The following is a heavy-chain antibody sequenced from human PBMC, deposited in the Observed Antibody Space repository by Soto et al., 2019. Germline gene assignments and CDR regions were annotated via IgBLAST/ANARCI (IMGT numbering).Heavy chain of an antibody. Sequence: GESLKISCQGSGYSFANYWIAWVRQMPGKGLEWVGVIYPGDSDTRYSPSFEGQVTISADKSNSTAYLQWSSLKASDTAMYYCARQGSNGAYYYYGMDVWGQGTTVTVSS. D-gene: IGHD3-16*01. V-gene: IGHV5-51*01. CDR3: ARQGSNGAYYYYGMDV. CDR2: IYPGDSDT. J-gene: IGHJ6*02. CDR1: GYSFANYW.